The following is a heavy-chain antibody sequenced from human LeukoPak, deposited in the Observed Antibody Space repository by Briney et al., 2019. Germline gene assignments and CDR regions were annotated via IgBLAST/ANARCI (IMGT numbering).Heavy chain of an antibody. CDR3: ARNSHYYDSSGFNY. V-gene: IGHV4-34*01. D-gene: IGHD3-22*01. Sequence: PSETLSLTCAVYGGSFSGYYWSWIRQPPGKGLEWVGEINHSGSTNYNPSLKSRVTISIDTSKNQFSLNLSSVTAADTAVYYCARNSHYYDSSGFNYWGQGTLVTVSS. CDR1: GGSFSGYY. J-gene: IGHJ4*02. CDR2: INHSGST.